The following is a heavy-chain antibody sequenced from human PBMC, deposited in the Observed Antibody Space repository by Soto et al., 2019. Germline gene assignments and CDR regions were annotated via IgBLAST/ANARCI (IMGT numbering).Heavy chain of an antibody. CDR3: ARVSGSYYYGMDV. CDR1: DYSIRSSNW. V-gene: IGHV4-4*02. J-gene: IGHJ6*02. CDR2: IYHSGST. Sequence: SETLSLTCAVSDYSIRSSNWWSWVRQPPGKGLEWIGEIYHSGSTNYNPSLKSRVTISVDKSKNQFSLKLISVIAADTAVYYCARVSGSYYYGMDVWGQGTTVT.